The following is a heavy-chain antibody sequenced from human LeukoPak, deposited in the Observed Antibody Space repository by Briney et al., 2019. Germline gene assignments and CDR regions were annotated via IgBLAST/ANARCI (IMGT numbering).Heavy chain of an antibody. CDR2: INGDGRTT. J-gene: IGHJ5*02. V-gene: IGHV3-64D*06. D-gene: IGHD5-12*01. CDR1: GFIFSTHT. CDR3: VGDQVDNVGWLT. Sequence: GGSLRLSCSASGFIFSTHTMYWVRQAPGKGLEFVSVINGDGRTTYYADSVKGRFTISRDNSKNTLYLQMNSLRAEDTAVYYCVGDQVDNVGWLTWGQGTRVTVSS.